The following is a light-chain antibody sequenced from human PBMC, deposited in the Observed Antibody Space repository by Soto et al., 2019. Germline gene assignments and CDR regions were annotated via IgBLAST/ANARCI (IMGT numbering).Light chain of an antibody. V-gene: IGKV3-11*01. J-gene: IGKJ1*01. Sequence: EIVLTQSPATLSLSPGERATISCRASQSVSNFLAWYQQKPGQAPRLLISDASNRATGIPGRFSGSGSGTVFSVTISSLEPEGFAVYYCQQRSTWPWTFGQGTKVEIK. CDR2: DAS. CDR1: QSVSNF. CDR3: QQRSTWPWT.